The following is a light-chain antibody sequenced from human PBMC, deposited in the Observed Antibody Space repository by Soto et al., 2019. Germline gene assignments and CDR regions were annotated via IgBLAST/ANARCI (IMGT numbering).Light chain of an antibody. Sequence: DIQMTQSPSTLSASVGDRVTITCRASQSISRWVAWYQQKPGKAPKVLIYDASSLESGVPSRFSGSGSGAEFTLTISSLQPDDFATYYCQKYNPYSEATFCQGTKVEIK. CDR1: QSISRW. J-gene: IGKJ1*01. V-gene: IGKV1-5*01. CDR3: QKYNPYSEAT. CDR2: DAS.